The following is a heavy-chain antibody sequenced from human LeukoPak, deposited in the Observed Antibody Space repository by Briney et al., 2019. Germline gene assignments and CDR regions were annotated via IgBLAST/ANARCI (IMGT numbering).Heavy chain of an antibody. V-gene: IGHV3-23*01. CDR3: ASHYKTTGSNPQPDY. J-gene: IGHJ4*02. D-gene: IGHD4-11*01. CDR1: GFTFSSYA. CDR2: VSISGGST. Sequence: GGSLRLSCAASGFTFSSYAMSWVRQAPGKGLEWVSTVSISGGSTYYADSVKGRFTIPRDNSKNTLYLQMNSLRPEDTAMYYCASHYKTTGSNPQPDYWGQGTLVTVSS.